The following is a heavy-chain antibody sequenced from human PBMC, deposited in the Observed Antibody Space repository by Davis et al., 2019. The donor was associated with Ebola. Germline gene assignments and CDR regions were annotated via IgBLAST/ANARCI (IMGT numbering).Heavy chain of an antibody. J-gene: IGHJ5*02. Sequence: ASVKVSCKASGYTFTSYDINWVRQATGQGLEWMGWINPNSGGTNYAQKFQGRVTMTRDTSISTAYMELSSLRSEDTAVYYCARGWRPGRSGHNWFDPWGQGTLVTVSS. CDR3: ARGWRPGRSGHNWFDP. CDR1: GYTFTSYD. V-gene: IGHV1-2*02. CDR2: INPNSGGT. D-gene: IGHD1-14*01.